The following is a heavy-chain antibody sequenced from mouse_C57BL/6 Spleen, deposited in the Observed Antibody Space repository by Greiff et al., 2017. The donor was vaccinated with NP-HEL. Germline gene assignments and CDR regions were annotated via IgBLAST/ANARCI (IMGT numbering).Heavy chain of an antibody. CDR3: AREGGYGNYYYAMDY. CDR1: GFTFSSYA. J-gene: IGHJ4*01. CDR2: ISDGGSYT. D-gene: IGHD2-1*01. Sequence: EVKLMESGGGLVKPGGSLKLSCAASGFTFSSYAMSWVRQTPEKRLEWVATISDGGSYTYYPDNVKGRFTISRDNAKNNLYLQMSHLKSEDTAMYYCAREGGYGNYYYAMDYWGQGTSVTVSS. V-gene: IGHV5-4*01.